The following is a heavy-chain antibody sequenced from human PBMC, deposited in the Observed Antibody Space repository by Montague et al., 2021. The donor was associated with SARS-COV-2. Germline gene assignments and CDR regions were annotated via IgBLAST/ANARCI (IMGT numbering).Heavy chain of an antibody. J-gene: IGHJ4*02. CDR3: AREGLSGSYYGFLDY. D-gene: IGHD3-10*01. CDR1: GFTFSSYA. Sequence: SLRLSCAASGFTFSSYAMNWVRQAPGKGLEWVAVISYDGSNKYYADPVKGRFTISRDNSKNTLYLQMNSLRAEDTAVYYCAREGLSGSYYGFLDYWGQGTLVTVSS. V-gene: IGHV3-30-3*01. CDR2: ISYDGSNK.